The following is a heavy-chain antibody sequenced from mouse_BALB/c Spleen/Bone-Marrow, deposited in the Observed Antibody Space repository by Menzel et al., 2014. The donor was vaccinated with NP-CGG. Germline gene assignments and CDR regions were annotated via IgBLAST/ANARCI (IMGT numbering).Heavy chain of an antibody. D-gene: IGHD4-1*01. Sequence: QLQQSGAELVKPGASVKLSCTASGFNIXDTYMHWVKQRPEQGLEWIGRIDPANGNTKYDPKFQGKATITADTSSNTAYLQLSSLTSEDTAVYYCARWEYYAMDYWGQGTSVTVSS. CDR1: GFNIXDTY. V-gene: IGHV14-3*02. J-gene: IGHJ4*01. CDR3: ARWEYYAMDY. CDR2: IDPANGNT.